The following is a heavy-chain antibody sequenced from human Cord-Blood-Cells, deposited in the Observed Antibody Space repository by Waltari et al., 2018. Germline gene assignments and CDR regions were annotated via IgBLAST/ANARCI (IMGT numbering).Heavy chain of an antibody. CDR3: ARIPYLSSGYYYYYYYGMDV. D-gene: IGHD3-22*01. V-gene: IGHV4-39*01. CDR1: GGSLSSSSYY. J-gene: IGHJ6*02. Sequence: QLQLQESGPGLVKPSETPSLTCTVSGGSLSSSSYYWGWIRQPHGKGLEWIGSIYYSESTYYNPSLKSRVTISVDTSKNQFSLKLSSVTAADTAVYYCARIPYLSSGYYYYYYYGMDVWGQGTTVTVSS. CDR2: IYYSEST.